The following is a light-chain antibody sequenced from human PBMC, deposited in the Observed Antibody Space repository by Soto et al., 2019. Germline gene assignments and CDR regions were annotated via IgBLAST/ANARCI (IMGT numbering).Light chain of an antibody. CDR2: QAS. Sequence: DIQMTQSPSTLSASIGDRVTITCRASQFISRWLAWYQQKPGKAPNLLIYQASSLQTGVPSRFSGSGSGTEFTPTISSLQPDDFATYYCQQYSSSWYTFGQGTKLEIK. V-gene: IGKV1-5*03. CDR1: QFISRW. CDR3: QQYSSSWYT. J-gene: IGKJ2*01.